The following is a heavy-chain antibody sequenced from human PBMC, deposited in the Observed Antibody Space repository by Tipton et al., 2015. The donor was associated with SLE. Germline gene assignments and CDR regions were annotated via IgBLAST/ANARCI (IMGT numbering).Heavy chain of an antibody. V-gene: IGHV4-38-2*02. CDR1: GHSISSGYY. CDR3: ARASSGSDNWFDP. J-gene: IGHJ5*02. Sequence: TLSLTCTVSGHSISSGYYWGWIRQPPGKGLEWIGSIYHSGSTYYNPSLKSRVTISVDTSKNQFSLKLSSVTAADTAVYYCARASSGSDNWFDPWGQGTLVTVSS. CDR2: IYHSGST. D-gene: IGHD3-3*01.